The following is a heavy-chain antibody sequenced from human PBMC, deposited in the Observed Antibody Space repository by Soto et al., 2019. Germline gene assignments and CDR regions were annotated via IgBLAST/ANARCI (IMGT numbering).Heavy chain of an antibody. V-gene: IGHV3-23*01. J-gene: IGHJ3*02. D-gene: IGHD2-8*02. Sequence: PGGSLRLSCAASGFICSRYDMGWVRQAPGKGLEWVSTILVDGRTFYVDSVEGRFTISRDSSQNTVYLQMNSLTAGDTALYYCAKATATGGGAFDICGQGTMVT. CDR3: AKATATGGGAFDI. CDR2: ILVDGRT. CDR1: GFICSRYD.